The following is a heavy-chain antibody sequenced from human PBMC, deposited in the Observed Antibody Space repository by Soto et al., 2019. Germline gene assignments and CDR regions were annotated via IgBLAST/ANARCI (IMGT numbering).Heavy chain of an antibody. V-gene: IGHV3-33*01. CDR3: ARQHRDILTGLRWNGMDV. CDR2: IWFDGSNK. Sequence: QVQLVESGGGVVQPGRSLRLSCAASGFTFSGYGMHWVRQAPGKGLEWVAVIWFDGSNKYYADSVKGRFTISRDNSNNTLYLQMNSLRAGDTAVYYCARQHRDILTGLRWNGMDVWGQGTTVTVSS. CDR1: GFTFSGYG. J-gene: IGHJ6*02. D-gene: IGHD3-9*01.